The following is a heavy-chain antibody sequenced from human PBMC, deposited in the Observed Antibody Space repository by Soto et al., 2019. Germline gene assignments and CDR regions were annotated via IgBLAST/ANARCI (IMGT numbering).Heavy chain of an antibody. V-gene: IGHV1-3*01. Sequence: QVQLVESGGGVVQPGRSLRLSCAASGYTFTTYPLHWVRQAPGQSLEWMGWINPANGDTGYSQNFQGRVTITRDASASTAYMELSSLRSEDTAIYYCARKDYYGSGIYYFDYWGQGTLVTVSS. CDR3: ARKDYYGSGIYYFDY. CDR2: INPANGDT. D-gene: IGHD3-10*01. CDR1: GYTFTTYP. J-gene: IGHJ4*02.